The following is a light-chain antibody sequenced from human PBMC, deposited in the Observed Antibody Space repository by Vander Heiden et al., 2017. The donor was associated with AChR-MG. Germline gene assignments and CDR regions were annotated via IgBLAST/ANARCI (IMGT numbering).Light chain of an antibody. CDR1: QGLNSN. V-gene: IGKV3-15*01. J-gene: IGKJ1*01. Sequence: EIVMTQSPATLSVSPGARAPLSCRASQGLNSNQFAWYQQRPGQPPRLLIYGASTRATGIPARFSGSGSGTEFTLTISSLQSEDFALYSCQQYDNWPRTFGQGTKVEIK. CDR3: QQYDNWPRT. CDR2: GAS.